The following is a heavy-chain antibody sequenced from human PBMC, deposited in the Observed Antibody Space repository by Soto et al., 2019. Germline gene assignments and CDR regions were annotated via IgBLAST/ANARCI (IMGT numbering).Heavy chain of an antibody. D-gene: IGHD5-18*01. CDR2: IGYDGSKR. Sequence: GGSLRLSCAASGFSFSNHDMDWVRQAPGKELEWVASIGYDGSKRYYADSVKGRFTISRDNSKNTLYLQMNSLRAEDTAVYYCARDRGYRYGYGPFDYWGQGTLVTVSS. CDR3: ARDRGYRYGYGPFDY. CDR1: GFSFSNHD. V-gene: IGHV3-30*02. J-gene: IGHJ4*02.